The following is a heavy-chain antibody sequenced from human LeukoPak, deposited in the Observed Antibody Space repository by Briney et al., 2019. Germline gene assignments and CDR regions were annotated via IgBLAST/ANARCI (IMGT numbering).Heavy chain of an antibody. V-gene: IGHV3-30*02. CDR2: IRYDGSNK. Sequence: GGSLRLSCAASGFTFISYGMYWVRQAPGKGLESVAFIRYDGSNKYYADSVKGRFTVSRDNSKNSLYLQMNSLRAEDTALYYCAKDRGLVRAYYMDVRGKGTTVTISS. CDR1: GFTFISYG. D-gene: IGHD3-9*01. CDR3: AKDRGLVRAYYMDV. J-gene: IGHJ6*03.